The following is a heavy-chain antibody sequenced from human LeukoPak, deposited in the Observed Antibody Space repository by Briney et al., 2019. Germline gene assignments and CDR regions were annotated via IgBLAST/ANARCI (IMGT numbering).Heavy chain of an antibody. Sequence: GGSLRLSCAASGLTVSNNYVNWVRQAPGKGLEWVSYITGSSSNIYYADSVKGRFTISRDNARNSLYLQMNSLRDEDTAVYCSARDYDYGFDYWGQGSLVTVSS. D-gene: IGHD4-17*01. CDR2: ITGSSSNI. V-gene: IGHV3-48*02. CDR1: GLTVSNNY. CDR3: ARDYDYGFDY. J-gene: IGHJ4*02.